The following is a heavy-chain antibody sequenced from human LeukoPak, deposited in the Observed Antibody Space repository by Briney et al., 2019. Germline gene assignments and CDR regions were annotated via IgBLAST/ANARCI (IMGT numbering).Heavy chain of an antibody. V-gene: IGHV4-30-4*07. CDR3: ARDSGSYPRGIGY. CDR1: GGSISSGGYS. J-gene: IGHJ4*02. Sequence: SETLSLACAVSGGSISSGGYSWSWIRQPPGKGLEWIGYIYYSGSTYYNPSLKSRVTISVDTSKNQFSLKLSSVTAADTAVYYCARDSGSYPRGIGYWGQGTLVTVSS. D-gene: IGHD1-26*01. CDR2: IYYSGST.